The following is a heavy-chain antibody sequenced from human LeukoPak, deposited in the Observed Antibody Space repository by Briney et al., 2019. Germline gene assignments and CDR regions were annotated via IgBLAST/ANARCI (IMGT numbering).Heavy chain of an antibody. J-gene: IGHJ6*02. CDR3: AKDSGNCSSTSCYNDGMDV. CDR2: ISWNSGSI. Sequence: GRSLRLSCAASGSTFDDYAMHWVRQAPGKGLEWVSGISWNSGSIGYADSVKGRFTISRDNAKNSLYLQMNSLRAEDTALYYCAKDSGNCSSTSCYNDGMDVWGQGTTVTVSS. V-gene: IGHV3-9*01. D-gene: IGHD2-2*02. CDR1: GSTFDDYA.